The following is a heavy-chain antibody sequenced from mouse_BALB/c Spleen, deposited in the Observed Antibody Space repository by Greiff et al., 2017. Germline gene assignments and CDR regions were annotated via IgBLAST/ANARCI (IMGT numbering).Heavy chain of an antibody. V-gene: IGHV1-82*01. J-gene: IGHJ4*01. CDR2: IYPGDGDT. CDR1: GYAFSSSW. Sequence: QVQLKESGPELVKPGASVKISCKASGYAFSSSWMNWVKQRPGQGLEWIGRIYPGDGDTNYTGKFKGKATLTADKSSSTAYMQLSSLTSVDSAVYFCARDGSSHYAMDYWGQGTSVTVSS. D-gene: IGHD1-1*01. CDR3: ARDGSSHYAMDY.